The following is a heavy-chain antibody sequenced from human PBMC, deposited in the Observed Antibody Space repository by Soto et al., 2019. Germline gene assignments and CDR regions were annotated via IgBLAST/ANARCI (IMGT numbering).Heavy chain of an antibody. Sequence: ASVKVSCKASGYTFTGYYMHWVRQAPGQGLEWMGWINPNSGGTNYAQEFQGRVTMTRDTSISTAYMELSRLRSDDTAVYYCARAATYYDFWSENWAFDIWGQGTMVTVSS. V-gene: IGHV1-2*02. J-gene: IGHJ3*02. CDR3: ARAATYYDFWSENWAFDI. CDR1: GYTFTGYY. D-gene: IGHD3-3*01. CDR2: INPNSGGT.